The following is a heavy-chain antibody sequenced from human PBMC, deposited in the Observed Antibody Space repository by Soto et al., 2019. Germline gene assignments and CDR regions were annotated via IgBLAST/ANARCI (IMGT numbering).Heavy chain of an antibody. J-gene: IGHJ6*02. CDR3: ASGGNSPSSYYYYGMDV. CDR1: GGSISRGGYY. CDR2: IYYSGST. V-gene: IGHV4-31*03. Sequence: SETLSLTCTVSGGSISRGGYYWSWIRQHPGKGLEWIGYIYYSGSTYYNPSLKSRVTISVDTSKNQFSLKLSSVTAADTAVYYCASGGNSPSSYYYYGMDVWGQGTTVT. D-gene: IGHD2-21*02.